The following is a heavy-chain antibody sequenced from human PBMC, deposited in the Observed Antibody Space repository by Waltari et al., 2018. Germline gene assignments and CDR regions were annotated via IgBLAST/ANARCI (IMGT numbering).Heavy chain of an antibody. Sequence: FSSYAMSWVRQAPGKGLEWVSAISGSGGSTYYADSVKGRFTISRDNSKNTLYLQMNSLRAEDTAVYYCAKDQDVSGWYLDYWGQGTLVTVSS. CDR3: AKDQDVSGWYLDY. D-gene: IGHD6-19*01. CDR1: FSSYA. CDR2: ISGSGGST. J-gene: IGHJ4*02. V-gene: IGHV3-23*01.